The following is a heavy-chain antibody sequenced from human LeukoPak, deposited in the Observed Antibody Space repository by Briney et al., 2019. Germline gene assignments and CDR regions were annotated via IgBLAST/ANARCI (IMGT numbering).Heavy chain of an antibody. Sequence: SVKVSCKASGGTFSSYAVSWVRQAPGQGLEWVGGIIPVFGTGNYAQKFQGRVTITTDESTNTAYMELNSLRLEDTAVYYCARGGDSPSGTSGWYYCVYWGQGTLVTVSS. CDR1: GGTFSSYA. V-gene: IGHV1-69*05. CDR3: ARGGDSPSGTSGWYYCVY. D-gene: IGHD6-19*01. CDR2: IIPVFGTG. J-gene: IGHJ4*02.